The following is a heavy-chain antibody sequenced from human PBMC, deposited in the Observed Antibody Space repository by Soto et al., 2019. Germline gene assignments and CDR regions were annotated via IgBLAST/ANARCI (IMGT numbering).Heavy chain of an antibody. J-gene: IGHJ4*02. D-gene: IGHD5-18*01. CDR2: IYYSGST. CDR3: ARHRGPDGDTAMGHVY. CDR1: GCSISSYN. Sequence: SETLSLTCTDSGCSISSYNWSWIRQPPGKGLEWIGYIYYSGSTNYNPSLKSRVTISVDTSKNQFSLKLSSVTAADTAVYYCARHRGPDGDTAMGHVYWGQGTLFTLSS. V-gene: IGHV4-59*08.